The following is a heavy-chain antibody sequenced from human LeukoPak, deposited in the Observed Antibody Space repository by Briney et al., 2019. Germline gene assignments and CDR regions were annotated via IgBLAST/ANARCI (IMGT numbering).Heavy chain of an antibody. CDR1: GGSISSSSYY. CDR3: ARHDSYGSVNWFDP. J-gene: IGHJ5*02. CDR2: IYYTGST. V-gene: IGHV4-39*01. Sequence: PSETLSLTYAVSGGSISSSSYYWGWIRQPPGKGLEWIATIYYTGSTYYNPSLKSRVTISVDTSKNQFSLKLSSVTAADTAVYYCARHDSYGSVNWFDPWGQGTLVTVSS. D-gene: IGHD3-10*01.